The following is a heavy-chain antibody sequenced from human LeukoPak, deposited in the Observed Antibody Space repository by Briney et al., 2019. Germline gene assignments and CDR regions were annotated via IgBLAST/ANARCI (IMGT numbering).Heavy chain of an antibody. CDR3: ARYDLSSGWYYFDY. J-gene: IGHJ4*02. V-gene: IGHV1-2*02. Sequence: ASVTVSCKASGYTFTGYYMHWVRQAPGQGLEWMGWINPNSGGTNYAQKFQGRVTMTRDTSISTAYMELSRLRSDDTAVYYCARYDLSSGWYYFDYWGQGTLVTVSS. CDR2: INPNSGGT. D-gene: IGHD6-19*01. CDR1: GYTFTGYY.